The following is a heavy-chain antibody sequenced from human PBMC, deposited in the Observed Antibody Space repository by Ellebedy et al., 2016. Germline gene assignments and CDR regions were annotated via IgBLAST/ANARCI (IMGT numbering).Heavy chain of an antibody. V-gene: IGHV3-30-3*01. CDR2: ISGDAGEK. CDR3: AKDISLGDAAAAPYYYYMDV. J-gene: IGHJ6*03. CDR1: GFTFSRFA. D-gene: IGHD6-25*01. Sequence: GESLKISXAASGFTFSRFAMHWLRQAPGKGLQSVAVISGDAGEKYYADSVKGRFTISRDNSKNTLYLQMNSLRAEDTAAYYCAKDISLGDAAAAPYYYYMDVWGKGTTVTVSS.